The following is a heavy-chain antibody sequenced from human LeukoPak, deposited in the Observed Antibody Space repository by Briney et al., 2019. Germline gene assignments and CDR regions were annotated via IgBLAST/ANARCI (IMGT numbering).Heavy chain of an antibody. CDR3: ARGRGSLSLYKISPVVVAASLDY. Sequence: PSQTLSLTCTVSGDSISSGDHYWSWIRQPPGKGLEWIGYIYHTGATNYNPSLKSRVTISVDRSKNQFSLKLSSVTAADTAVYFCARGRGSLSLYKISPVVVAASLDYWGQGTLVTVSS. CDR2: IYHTGAT. CDR1: GDSISSGDHY. V-gene: IGHV4-30-2*01. D-gene: IGHD2-15*01. J-gene: IGHJ4*02.